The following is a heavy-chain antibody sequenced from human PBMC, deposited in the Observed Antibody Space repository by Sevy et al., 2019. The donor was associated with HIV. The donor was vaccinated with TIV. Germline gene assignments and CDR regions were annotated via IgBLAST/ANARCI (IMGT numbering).Heavy chain of an antibody. CDR3: AGARFDSSGSFDAFDI. J-gene: IGHJ3*02. D-gene: IGHD3-22*01. CDR2: IYGTGGVT. V-gene: IGHV3-23*01. Sequence: GGSLRLSCKPSGFTFANYAMNWVRQVPGKGLEWVSTIYGTGGVTYYADSVKGRFTISRDNSKNTLYLQMNSLRTEDTAIYYCAGARFDSSGSFDAFDIWGQGTMVTVSS. CDR1: GFTFANYA.